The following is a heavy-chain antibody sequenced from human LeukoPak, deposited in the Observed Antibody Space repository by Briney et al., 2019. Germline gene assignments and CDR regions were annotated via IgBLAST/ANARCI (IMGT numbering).Heavy chain of an antibody. D-gene: IGHD2-2*01. CDR2: IGGSGDNI. Sequence: PGGSLRLSCAASGFTFSSYAMSWVRQAPGKGLEWVSAIGGSGDNIYYADSVKGRFTISRDSSKKTLYLQMNILRAEDTAVYYCAKSDCSYISCYVLDYWGQGTQVTVSS. J-gene: IGHJ4*02. V-gene: IGHV3-23*01. CDR3: AKSDCSYISCYVLDY. CDR1: GFTFSSYA.